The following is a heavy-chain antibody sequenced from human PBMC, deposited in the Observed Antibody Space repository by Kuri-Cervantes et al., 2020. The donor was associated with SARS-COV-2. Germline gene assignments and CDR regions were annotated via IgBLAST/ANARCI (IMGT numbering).Heavy chain of an antibody. V-gene: IGHV3-15*04. CDR3: TTDWVAQWYSGSLGTLDY. D-gene: IGHD1-26*01. J-gene: IGHJ4*02. CDR2: IASKTAGGTI. Sequence: GGSLRLSCAASGFTFSNAWMNWVRQAPGKGLEWVGRIASKTAGGTIDYAAPVKGRFTISRDDSKNTLYLQMNSLKTEDTAVYYCTTDWVAQWYSGSLGTLDYWGQGTLVTVSS. CDR1: GFTFSNAW.